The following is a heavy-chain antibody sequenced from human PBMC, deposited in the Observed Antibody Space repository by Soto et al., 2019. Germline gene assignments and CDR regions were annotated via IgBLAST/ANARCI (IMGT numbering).Heavy chain of an antibody. J-gene: IGHJ3*02. CDR3: ARGGDYGDFDAFDI. Sequence: QVQLQESGPGLVKPSETLSLTCTVSGGSISSCYWSWIRQPPGKGLEWIGYIYYSGSTNYNPSLKSRVTISVDTSKNQFSLKLSSVTAADTAVYYCARGGDYGDFDAFDIWGQGTMVTVSS. CDR2: IYYSGST. D-gene: IGHD4-17*01. CDR1: GGSISSCY. V-gene: IGHV4-59*01.